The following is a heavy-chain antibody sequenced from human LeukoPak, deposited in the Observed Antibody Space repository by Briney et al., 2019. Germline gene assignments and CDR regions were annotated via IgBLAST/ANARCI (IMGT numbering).Heavy chain of an antibody. CDR2: ISSSSSYI. CDR1: GFTFSSYS. D-gene: IGHD3-22*01. CDR3: ARGNDYYDSSGYYY. J-gene: IGHJ4*02. V-gene: IGHV3-21*01. Sequence: PGGSLRLSCAASGFTFSSYSMNWVRQAPGKGLEWVSFISSSSSYIYYADSVKGRFTISRDNARNSLYLQMNRLRAEDTAVYYCARGNDYYDSSGYYYWGQGTLVTVSS.